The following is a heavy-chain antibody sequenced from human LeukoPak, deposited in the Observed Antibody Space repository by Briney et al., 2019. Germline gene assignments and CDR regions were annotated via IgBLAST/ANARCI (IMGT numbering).Heavy chain of an antibody. CDR1: GFTFSSYA. CDR2: ISYDGSNK. V-gene: IGHV3-30*04. J-gene: IGHJ6*03. D-gene: IGHD5-12*01. Sequence: GGSLRLSCAASGFTFSSYAMHWVRQAPGKGLEWVAVISYDGSNKYYADSVKGRFTISRDNSKNTLYLQMNSLRAEDTAVYYCAKDKTSGYDYYYYYMDVWGKGTTVTVSS. CDR3: AKDKTSGYDYYYYYMDV.